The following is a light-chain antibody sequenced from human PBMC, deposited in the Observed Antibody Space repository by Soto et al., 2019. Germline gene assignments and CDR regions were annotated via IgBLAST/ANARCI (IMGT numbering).Light chain of an antibody. Sequence: EIVLTQSPATLSLSPGERATLSCRASQSVSSYLAWYQQKPGQAPRLLIYDASNRATGIPARFSGSGSGTYFTLTISSLEPEEFAVYYCQQRSNWPRTFGQGTRLEIK. CDR2: DAS. CDR3: QQRSNWPRT. V-gene: IGKV3-11*01. CDR1: QSVSSY. J-gene: IGKJ5*01.